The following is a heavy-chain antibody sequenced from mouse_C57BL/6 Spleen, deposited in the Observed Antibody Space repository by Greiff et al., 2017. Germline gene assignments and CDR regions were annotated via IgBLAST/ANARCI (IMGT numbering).Heavy chain of an antibody. Sequence: VQLQESGPGLVAPSPSLSISCTVSGFSLTSYGVSWVRQPPGKGLEWLGVIWGDGSTNYHSALISRLSISKDNSKTRVCLNLHSLLTYDTATYYCAKKDVVAMDYGGWGTGTTVTVAS. D-gene: IGHD1-1*01. V-gene: IGHV2-3*01. CDR3: AKKDVVAMDYGG. CDR2: IWGDGST. CDR1: GFSLTSYG. J-gene: IGHJ1*03.